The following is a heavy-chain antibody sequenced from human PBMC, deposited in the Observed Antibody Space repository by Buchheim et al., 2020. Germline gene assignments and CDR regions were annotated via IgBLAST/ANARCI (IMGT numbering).Heavy chain of an antibody. J-gene: IGHJ2*01. CDR3: AKVFWESGDYLYWYFDL. CDR2: ISGSGGST. Sequence: EVQLLESGGGLVQPGGSLRLSCAASGFTFSSYAMSWVRQAPGKGLEWVSAISGSGGSTYYADSVKGRFTISRDNTKNTMYLQMNSLRAEDTAVYYCAKVFWESGDYLYWYFDLWGRGTL. V-gene: IGHV3-23*01. D-gene: IGHD4-17*01. CDR1: GFTFSSYA.